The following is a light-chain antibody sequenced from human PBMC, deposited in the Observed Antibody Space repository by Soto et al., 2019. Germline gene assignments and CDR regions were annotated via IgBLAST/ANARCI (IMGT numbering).Light chain of an antibody. CDR2: EAS. CDR1: QSVYKW. Sequence: DIQMTQSPSTLSASVGDGVTITCRASQSVYKWLAWYQQKPGEAPNLLIYEASTLQSGVPSRFSGSGSGTEFTLTINGLQPDDFATYYCQHYDTFPWTFGQGTKVEIK. CDR3: QHYDTFPWT. V-gene: IGKV1-5*03. J-gene: IGKJ1*01.